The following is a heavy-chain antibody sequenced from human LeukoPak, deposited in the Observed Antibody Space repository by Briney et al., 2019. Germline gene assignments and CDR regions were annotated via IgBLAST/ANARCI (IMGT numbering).Heavy chain of an antibody. D-gene: IGHD2-21*02. CDR2: ISGSGGST. V-gene: IGHV3-23*01. J-gene: IGHJ4*02. CDR3: AKAPIVVVTANDYYFDY. Sequence: PGGSLRLSCAASGFTFSSYAMSWVRQAPGKGLEWVSAISGSGGSTYYADSVKGRFTISRDNSKNPLYLQMNSLRAEDTAVYYCAKAPIVVVTANDYYFDYWGQGTLVTVSS. CDR1: GFTFSSYA.